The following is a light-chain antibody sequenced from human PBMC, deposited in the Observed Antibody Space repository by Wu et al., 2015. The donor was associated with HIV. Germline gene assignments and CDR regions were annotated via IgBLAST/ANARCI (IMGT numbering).Light chain of an antibody. CDR3: QQRSNWPRST. J-gene: IGKJ5*01. Sequence: EIVLTQSPATLSLSPGERAALSCRASQSVSSYLAWYQHRPGQAPRLLIYDASNRATGIPARFSGSGSGTDFTLTISSLEPGDFAVYYCQQRSNWPRSTFGQGTRLEIK. CDR2: DAS. V-gene: IGKV3-11*01. CDR1: QSVSSY.